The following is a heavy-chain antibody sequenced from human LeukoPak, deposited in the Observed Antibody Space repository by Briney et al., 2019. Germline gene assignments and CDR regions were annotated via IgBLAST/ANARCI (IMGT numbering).Heavy chain of an antibody. V-gene: IGHV4-34*01. CDR2: INHSGST. J-gene: IGHJ4*02. CDR1: GGSFSGYY. Sequence: SETLSLTCAVYGGSFSGYYWSWIRQPPGKGLEWIGEINHSGSTNYNPSLKSRVTISVDTSKNQFSLKLSSVTAADTAVYYCARDLAAAGTGTTPIDYWGQGTLVTVSS. CDR3: ARDLAAAGTGTTPIDY. D-gene: IGHD6-13*01.